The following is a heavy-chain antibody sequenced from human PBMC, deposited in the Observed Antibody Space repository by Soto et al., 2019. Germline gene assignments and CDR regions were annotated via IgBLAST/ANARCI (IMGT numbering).Heavy chain of an antibody. Sequence: QVQLQQSGPGLVKPSQTLSLTCDISGDSVSTNSVAWNWIRQSPSRGLERLGRTYYRSKWYNDYAISVNSRNTVNPDTYNNQFSLHLNSVTPADTAVYYCARAGPAMSTIGALDYWGQGTLVTVSS. CDR3: ARAGPAMSTIGALDY. CDR2: TYYRSKWYN. CDR1: GDSVSTNSVA. J-gene: IGHJ4*02. V-gene: IGHV6-1*01. D-gene: IGHD1-1*01.